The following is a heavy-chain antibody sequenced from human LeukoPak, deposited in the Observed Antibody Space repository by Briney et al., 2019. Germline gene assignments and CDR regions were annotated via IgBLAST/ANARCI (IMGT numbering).Heavy chain of an antibody. CDR3: ARDGQPGAHYGLKSHGFDF. V-gene: IGHV1-46*01. J-gene: IGHJ4*02. D-gene: IGHD3-10*01. CDR2: INPSGGSA. CDR1: GYTFTTYY. Sequence: ASVTVSCKASGYTFTTYYMHWVRHAPGQGLEWMGIINPSGGSATYAQNFQGRVTMTRDTSTTTVYMDLSSLRSEDTAVYYCARDGQPGAHYGLKSHGFDFWGQGTLVTVSS.